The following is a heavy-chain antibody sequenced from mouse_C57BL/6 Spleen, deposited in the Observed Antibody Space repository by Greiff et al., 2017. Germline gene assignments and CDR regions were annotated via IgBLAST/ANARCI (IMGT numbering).Heavy chain of an antibody. CDR3: ARRVYIDY. Sequence: QVHVKQPGAELVTPGASVKLSCKASGSTFTSYWMHWVKQRPGQGREWIAMIPPSSGNTNYNEKFKGKATLTADKSSSTAYMQLSSLTSEDSAVYYCARRVYIDYWGQGTSVTVSS. CDR1: GSTFTSYW. CDR2: IPPSSGNT. J-gene: IGHJ4*01. V-gene: IGHV1-64*01.